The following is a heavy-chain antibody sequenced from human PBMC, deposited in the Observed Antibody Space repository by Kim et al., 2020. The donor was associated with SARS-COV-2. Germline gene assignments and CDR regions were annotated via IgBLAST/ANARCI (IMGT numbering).Heavy chain of an antibody. CDR2: IYYSGST. J-gene: IGHJ4*02. D-gene: IGHD1-26*01. Sequence: SETLSLTCTVSGGSISSYYWSWIRQPPGKGLEWIGYIYYSGSTNYNPSLKSRVTISVDTSKNQFSLKLSSVTAADTAVYYCARSLWGELPAVDYWGQGTLLTVSS. CDR3: ARSLWGELPAVDY. V-gene: IGHV4-59*13. CDR1: GGSISSYY.